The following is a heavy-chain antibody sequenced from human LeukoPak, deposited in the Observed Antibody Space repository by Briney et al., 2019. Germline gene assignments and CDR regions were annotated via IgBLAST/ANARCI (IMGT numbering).Heavy chain of an antibody. CDR3: ARQNWNDVDGDY. V-gene: IGHV4-39*01. D-gene: IGHD1-1*01. Sequence: SETLSLTCTVSGGSISSSTYYWGWIRQPPGKGLEWIGSIYYSGTTYYNPSLKSRVTISVDTSKNQFSQKLSSVTAADTAVYYCARQNWNDVDGDYWGQGTLVTVSS. CDR2: IYYSGTT. J-gene: IGHJ4*02. CDR1: GGSISSSTYY.